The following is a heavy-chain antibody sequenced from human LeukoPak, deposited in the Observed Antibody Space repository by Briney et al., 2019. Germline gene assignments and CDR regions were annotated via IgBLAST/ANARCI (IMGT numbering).Heavy chain of an antibody. Sequence: GASVKASCKASGYTFTGYYMHWVRQAPGQGLEWMGWINPNSGGTNYAQKFQGRVTMTRDTSISTAYMELSRLRSDDTAVYYCAREDSGYDLWYFDLWGRGTLVTVSS. D-gene: IGHD5-12*01. J-gene: IGHJ2*01. CDR2: INPNSGGT. CDR3: AREDSGYDLWYFDL. CDR1: GYTFTGYY. V-gene: IGHV1-2*02.